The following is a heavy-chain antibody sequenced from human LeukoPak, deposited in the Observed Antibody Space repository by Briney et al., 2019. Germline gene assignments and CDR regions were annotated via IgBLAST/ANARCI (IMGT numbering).Heavy chain of an antibody. V-gene: IGHV1-24*01. D-gene: IGHD5-18*01. CDR3: ATGRIQLWPRMHFDP. Sequence: EASVKVSCKVSGYTLTELSMHWVRQAPGKGLEWMGGFGPEDGETIYAQKFQGRVTMTEDTSTDTAYMELSSLRSEDTAVYYCATGRIQLWPRMHFDPWGQGTLVTVSS. CDR2: FGPEDGET. J-gene: IGHJ5*02. CDR1: GYTLTELS.